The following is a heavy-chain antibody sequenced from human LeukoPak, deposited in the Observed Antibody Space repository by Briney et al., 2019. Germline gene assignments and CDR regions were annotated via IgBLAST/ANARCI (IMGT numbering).Heavy chain of an antibody. J-gene: IGHJ4*02. CDR1: GFTVSSNY. D-gene: IGHD3-10*01. V-gene: IGHV3-53*01. CDR2: IYSGGST. CDR3: AKLRRGYMVRGVIFDY. Sequence: GGSLRLSCAASGFTVSSNYMSWVRQAPGKGLEWVSVIYSGGSTYYADSVKGRFTISRDNSKNTLYLQMNSLRAEDTAVYYCAKLRRGYMVRGVIFDYWGQGTLVTVSS.